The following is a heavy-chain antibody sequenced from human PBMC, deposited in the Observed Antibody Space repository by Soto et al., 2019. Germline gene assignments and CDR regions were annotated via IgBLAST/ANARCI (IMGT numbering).Heavy chain of an antibody. D-gene: IGHD3-10*01. CDR3: MRPAPRGRHYLYFGMDV. J-gene: IGHJ6*02. CDR1: GFTFSSYA. CDR2: ISSSGGST. V-gene: IGHV3-23*01. Sequence: GSLRLSCAASGFTFSSYAVSWVRQAPGKGLEWVSGISSSGGSTYYADSVKGRFTISRDNSKNTLFLRMNRPRVEDTAVYYCMRPAPRGRHYLYFGMDVWGQVTTVTVSS.